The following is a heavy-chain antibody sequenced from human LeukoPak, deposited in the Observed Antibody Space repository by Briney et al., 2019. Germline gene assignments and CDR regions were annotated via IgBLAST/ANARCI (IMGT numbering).Heavy chain of an antibody. CDR1: GFTFSSYA. CDR2: ISSNGGRT. V-gene: IGHV3-64D*06. J-gene: IGHJ3*02. D-gene: IGHD1-26*01. CDR3: VKGGSFSGDAFDI. Sequence: GGSLRLSRAASGFTFSSYAMHWVRQAPGQGLEYVSSISSNGGRTYYADSVKGRFTISRDKSKNTLYLQMSSLRAEDTALYYCVKGGSFSGDAFDIWGQGTMVTVSS.